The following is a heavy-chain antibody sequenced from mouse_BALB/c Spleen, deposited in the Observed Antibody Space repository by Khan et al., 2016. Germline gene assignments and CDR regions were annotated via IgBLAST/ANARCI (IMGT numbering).Heavy chain of an antibody. CDR1: GFTFSSYG. CDR2: INSNGGST. Sequence: EVELVESGGGLVQPGGSLKLSCAASGFTFSSYGMSWVRQTPDKRLELVATINSNGGSTYYPDSVKGRFTIYRDNAKNTLYLQMSSLKSDDTAMYYCARMARTINWGQGTTLTVSS. J-gene: IGHJ2*01. CDR3: ARMARTIN. V-gene: IGHV5-6-3*01.